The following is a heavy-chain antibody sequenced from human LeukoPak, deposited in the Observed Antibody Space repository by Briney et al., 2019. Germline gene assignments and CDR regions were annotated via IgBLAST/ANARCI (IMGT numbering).Heavy chain of an antibody. CDR1: GGSISSYY. J-gene: IGHJ6*03. CDR2: IYTSGST. V-gene: IGHV4-4*09. Sequence: SETLSLTCTVSGGSISSYYWSWIRQPPGKGLEWIGYIYTSGSTNYNPSLKSRVTISVDTSKNQFSLKLSSVTAADTAVYYCARRSGCSGYDFYYYYYMDVWGKGTTVTVSS. CDR3: ARRSGCSGYDFYYYYYMDV. D-gene: IGHD5-12*01.